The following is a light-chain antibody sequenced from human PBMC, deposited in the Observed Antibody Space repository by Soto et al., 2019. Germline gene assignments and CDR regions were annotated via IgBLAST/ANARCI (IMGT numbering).Light chain of an antibody. CDR3: QQYNTNSNT. Sequence: DIQMTQSPPTLSASVGDRVTITCRASQSIGTWLAWFQQKPGKAPRLLIFDASSLDSGVPSRFSGSGSGTEFTLTISSLQPDDSASYYCQQYNTNSNTFGQGTKLEIK. CDR1: QSIGTW. V-gene: IGKV1-5*01. CDR2: DAS. J-gene: IGKJ2*01.